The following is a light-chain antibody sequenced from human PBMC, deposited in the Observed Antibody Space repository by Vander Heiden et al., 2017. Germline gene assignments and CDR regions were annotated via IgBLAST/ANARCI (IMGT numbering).Light chain of an antibody. CDR3: QAWDSNTVI. V-gene: IGLV3-1*01. Sequence: SYELTQPPSLSVFHGQTATFTCNGNNMREKDASWYQQKSGQSPVLIIYKDALRPSGIPERFSGSNTGDTATLTISGTQPMDEADYYWQAWDSNTVIFGGGTKLTVL. J-gene: IGLJ2*01. CDR2: KDA. CDR1: NMREKD.